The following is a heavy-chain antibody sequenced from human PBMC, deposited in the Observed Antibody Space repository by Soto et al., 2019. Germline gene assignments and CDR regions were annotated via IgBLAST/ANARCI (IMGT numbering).Heavy chain of an antibody. CDR2: INAGNGNT. J-gene: IGHJ6*02. CDR1: GYTFTSYA. CDR3: ARVSPYYYYYYGMDV. D-gene: IGHD3-3*02. V-gene: IGHV1-3*01. Sequence: ASVKVSCKASGYTFTSYAMHWVRQAPGQRLEWMGWINAGNGNTKYSQKFQGRVTITRDTSASTAYMELSSLRSEDTAVYYCARVSPYYYYYYGMDVWGQGTTVTVSS.